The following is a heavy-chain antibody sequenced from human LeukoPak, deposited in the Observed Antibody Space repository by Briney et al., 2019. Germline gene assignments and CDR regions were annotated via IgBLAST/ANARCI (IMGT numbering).Heavy chain of an antibody. CDR1: GGSISSYY. CDR2: IYYSGST. Sequence: SETLSLTCTVSGGSISSYYWSWIRQPPGKGLEWIGYIYYSGSTNYNPSLKSRVTISVDTSKNQFSLKLSSVTAADTAMYYCARVSGYDWESFYDYWGQGTLVTVSS. V-gene: IGHV4-59*01. D-gene: IGHD5-12*01. CDR3: ARVSGYDWESFYDY. J-gene: IGHJ4*02.